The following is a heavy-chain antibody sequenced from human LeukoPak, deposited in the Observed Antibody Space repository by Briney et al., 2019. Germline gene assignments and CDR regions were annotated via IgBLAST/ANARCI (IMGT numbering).Heavy chain of an antibody. CDR3: AKERQRFYHEYFHH. D-gene: IGHD6-25*01. Sequence: PGGSLRLSCVVSGFTFNNYSMSWVRQAPGKGLEWVSAIIGSGVSTYYADSVKGRFTISRDSSKNTLLLQMNSLRAEDTAVYYCAKERQRFYHEYFHHWGQGALVTVSS. CDR2: IIGSGVST. CDR1: GFTFNNYS. J-gene: IGHJ1*01. V-gene: IGHV3-23*01.